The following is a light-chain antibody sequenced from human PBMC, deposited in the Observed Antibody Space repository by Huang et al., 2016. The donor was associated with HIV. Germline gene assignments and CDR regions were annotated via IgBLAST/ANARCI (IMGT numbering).Light chain of an antibody. V-gene: IGKV3-20*01. CDR2: GAS. CDR3: QQYGSSPWT. CDR1: QRVSSSY. J-gene: IGKJ1*01. Sequence: EFVLTQSPGTLSLSPGERATPSCRASQRVSSSYFTWYQQKPGQAPRLLIYGASSRATGIPDRFSCSGSGTDFTLIISRLEPEDFAVYYCQQYGSSPWTFGQGTKVEIK.